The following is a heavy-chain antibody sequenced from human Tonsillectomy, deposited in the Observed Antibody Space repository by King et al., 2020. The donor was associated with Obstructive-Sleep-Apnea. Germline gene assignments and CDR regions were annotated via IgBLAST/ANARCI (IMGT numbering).Heavy chain of an antibody. Sequence: QLQESGPGLVKPSETLSLTCTVSGGSISSYYWSWIRQPPGKGLEWLGYIYYSGSTNYNPSLKSRVTISVDTSKNQFSLKLSSVTAADTAVYYCARSSRMHPPIDYWGQGTLVTVSS. CDR1: GGSISSYY. CDR3: ARSSRMHPPIDY. J-gene: IGHJ4*02. CDR2: IYYSGST. V-gene: IGHV4-59*01.